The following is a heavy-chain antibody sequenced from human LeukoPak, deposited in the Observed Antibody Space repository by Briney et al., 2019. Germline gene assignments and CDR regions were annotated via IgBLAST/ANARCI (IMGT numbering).Heavy chain of an antibody. Sequence: ASVKVSCKXSGYTFTNYYMHWVRQAPGQGLEWMGISNPSGGSTSYAQKFQGRVTMTRDTSTTTVYMELSSLRSEDTAVYSCARDRTGYYYDSSGYYFDAFDIWGQGTMVTVSS. D-gene: IGHD3-22*01. CDR1: GYTFTNYY. CDR2: SNPSGGST. V-gene: IGHV1-46*03. CDR3: ARDRTGYYYDSSGYYFDAFDI. J-gene: IGHJ3*02.